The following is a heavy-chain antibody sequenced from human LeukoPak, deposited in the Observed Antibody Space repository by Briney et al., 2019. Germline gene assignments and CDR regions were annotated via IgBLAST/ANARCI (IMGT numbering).Heavy chain of an antibody. J-gene: IGHJ4*02. V-gene: IGHV4-30-4*01. CDR3: AGTQHGELDY. CDR2: IHYSGST. D-gene: IGHD7-27*01. Sequence: SQTLSLTCTVSGGSISSGEYYWSWIRQPPGKGLEWIGYIHYSGSTYYNPSLKSRVTMSLDTSKNQFSLKLTSVTAADTAVFYCAGTQHGELDYWGQGALVTVSS. CDR1: GGSISSGEYY.